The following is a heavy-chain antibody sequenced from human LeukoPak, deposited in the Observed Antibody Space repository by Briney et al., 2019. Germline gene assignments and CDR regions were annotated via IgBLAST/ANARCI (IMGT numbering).Heavy chain of an antibody. Sequence: EASVKVSCKASGYTFTSYGISWVRQAPGQGLEWMGWISAYNGNTNYAQKLQGRVTMTRDTSTSTVYMELSSLRSEDTAVYYCARGGRFTMGAADTIDYWGQGTLVTVSS. CDR2: ISAYNGNT. CDR1: GYTFTSYG. CDR3: ARGGRFTMGAADTIDY. D-gene: IGHD6-13*01. J-gene: IGHJ4*02. V-gene: IGHV1-18*01.